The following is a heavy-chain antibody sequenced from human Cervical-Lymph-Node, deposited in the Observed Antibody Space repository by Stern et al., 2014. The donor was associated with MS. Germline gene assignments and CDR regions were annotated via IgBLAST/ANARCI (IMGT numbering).Heavy chain of an antibody. J-gene: IGHJ4*02. D-gene: IGHD3-22*01. CDR3: TRHQEVIAAY. Sequence: QVQLVQSGAEVKKPGSSVKVSCKASGGTFRTFTISWVRQAPGQGLEWLGGIIILFGTANYAQKFQGRVTFTADESTSTTYMELRSLRSDDTAVYYCTRHQEVIAAYWGQGPQVPVSP. CDR2: IIILFGTA. V-gene: IGHV1-69*01. CDR1: GGTFRTFT.